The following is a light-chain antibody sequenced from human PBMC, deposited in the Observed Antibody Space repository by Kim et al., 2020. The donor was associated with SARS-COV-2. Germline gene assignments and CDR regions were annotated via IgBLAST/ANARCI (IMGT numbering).Light chain of an antibody. V-gene: IGLV2-18*02. CDR1: SSDVGGYNR. J-gene: IGLJ3*02. Sequence: GQSVTISCTGTSSDVGGYNRVSWYQQPPDTAPKLMIYEVTNRPSGIPDRFSGSKSGNTASLTISGLLAEDEGDYYCSSFTSSTTWVFGGGTKLTVL. CDR2: EVT. CDR3: SSFTSSTTWV.